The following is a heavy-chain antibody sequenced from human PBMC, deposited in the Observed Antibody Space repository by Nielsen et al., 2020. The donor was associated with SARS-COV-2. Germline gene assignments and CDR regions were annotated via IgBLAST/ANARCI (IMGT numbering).Heavy chain of an antibody. Sequence: GGSLRLSCAASGFTFSSYSMNWVRQAPGKGLEWVSSISSSSSTIYYADSVKGRFTISRDNAKNSLYLQMNSLRAEDTAVYYCAREKPDHYYGMDVWGQGTTVTVSS. CDR1: GFTFSSYS. CDR2: ISSSSSTI. D-gene: IGHD1-14*01. V-gene: IGHV3-48*01. J-gene: IGHJ6*02. CDR3: AREKPDHYYGMDV.